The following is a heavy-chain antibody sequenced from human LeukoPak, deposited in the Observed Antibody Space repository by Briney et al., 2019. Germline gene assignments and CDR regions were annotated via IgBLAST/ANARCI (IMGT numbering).Heavy chain of an antibody. CDR3: ARASVVPAAMDYYYYGMDV. V-gene: IGHV1-69*04. Sequence: SVNHSCQASGGTFSSYAISWVRQAPGQGLEWMGRIIPILGIANYAQKFQGRVTITADKSTSTAYMELSSLRSEDTAVYYCARASVVPAAMDYYYYGMDVWGQGPTVTVSS. CDR1: GGTFSSYA. J-gene: IGHJ6*02. D-gene: IGHD2-2*01. CDR2: IIPILGIA.